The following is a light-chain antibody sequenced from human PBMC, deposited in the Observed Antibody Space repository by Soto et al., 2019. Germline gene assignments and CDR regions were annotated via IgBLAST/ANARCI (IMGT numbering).Light chain of an antibody. CDR3: QIWDTSSDHKVV. CDR2: DDS. CDR1: NIGRKS. V-gene: IGLV3-21*02. Sequence: SYELTQPPSVSVAPGQTAMITCGGDNIGRKSVHWYRQKPGQAPDLVVHDDSDRPSGIPERFSGSNSGDTATLTISRVDAGDEADYYCQIWDTSSDHKVVFGGGTKVTVL. J-gene: IGLJ2*01.